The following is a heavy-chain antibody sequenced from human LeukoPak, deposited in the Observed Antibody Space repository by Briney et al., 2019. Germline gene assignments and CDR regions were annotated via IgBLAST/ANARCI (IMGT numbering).Heavy chain of an antibody. Sequence: SVKVSCKASGGTFSSYAIIWVRQAPGQGLEWMGRIIPILGIANYAQKFQGRVTITADKSTSTAYMELSSLRSEDTAVYYCASSPHSGFWFDPWGQGTLVTVSS. CDR3: ASSPHSGFWFDP. CDR2: IIPILGIA. CDR1: GGTFSSYA. V-gene: IGHV1-69*04. J-gene: IGHJ5*02.